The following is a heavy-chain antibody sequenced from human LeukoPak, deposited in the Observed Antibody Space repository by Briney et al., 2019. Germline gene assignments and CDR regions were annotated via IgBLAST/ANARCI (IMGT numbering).Heavy chain of an antibody. V-gene: IGHV3-21*04. J-gene: IGHJ5*02. CDR2: ISSSSSYI. D-gene: IGHD1-26*01. CDR1: GFTFSSYS. CDR3: ARYTSGSQGWFDP. Sequence: GGSLRLSCAASGFTFSSYSMNWVRQAPGKGLEWVSSISSSSSYIYYADSVKGRFTISRDNAKNSLYLQMNSLRAEDTAVYYCARYTSGSQGWFDPWGQGTLVTVSS.